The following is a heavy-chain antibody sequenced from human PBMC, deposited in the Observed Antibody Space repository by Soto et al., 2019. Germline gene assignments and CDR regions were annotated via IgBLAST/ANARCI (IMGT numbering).Heavy chain of an antibody. J-gene: IGHJ4*02. D-gene: IGHD6-19*01. CDR3: AKDTSDSSGWYSLFDY. Sequence: GGSLRLSCAASGFTFSSYAMSWVRQAPGKGLEWVSAISGSGGSTYYADSVKGRFTISRDNSKNTLYLQMNSLRAEDTAVYYCAKDTSDSSGWYSLFDYWGQGTLVTVSS. V-gene: IGHV3-23*01. CDR2: ISGSGGST. CDR1: GFTFSSYA.